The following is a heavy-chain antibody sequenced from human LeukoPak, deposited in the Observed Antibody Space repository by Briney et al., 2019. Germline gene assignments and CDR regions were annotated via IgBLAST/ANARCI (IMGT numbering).Heavy chain of an antibody. J-gene: IGHJ4*02. V-gene: IGHV3-23*01. Sequence: GGSLRLSCVASGLSFINYAMAWVRQAPGKGLEWVSTINSGSAGSTSYADPVRGRSTISRDNSKNTLYLQVNNLRAEDTAVYYCARDDYVDYWGQGTLVTVSS. CDR3: ARDDYVDY. CDR2: INSGSAGST. CDR1: GLSFINYA.